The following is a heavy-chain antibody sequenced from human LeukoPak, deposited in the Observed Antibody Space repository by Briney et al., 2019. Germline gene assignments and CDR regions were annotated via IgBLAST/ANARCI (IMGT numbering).Heavy chain of an antibody. Sequence: PGGSLRLSCAASGFTFSSYAMHWVRQAPGKGLEWVAVISYDGSNKYYADSVKGRFTISRDNSKNTLYLQMNSLRAEDTAVYYCARDRAGEGYYFDYWGQGTLVTVSS. J-gene: IGHJ4*02. CDR3: ARDRAGEGYYFDY. CDR1: GFTFSSYA. CDR2: ISYDGSNK. V-gene: IGHV3-30-3*01. D-gene: IGHD3-16*01.